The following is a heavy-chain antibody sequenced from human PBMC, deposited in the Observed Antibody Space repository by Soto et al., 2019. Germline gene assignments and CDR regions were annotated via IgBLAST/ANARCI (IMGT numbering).Heavy chain of an antibody. CDR1: GFTFRSYV. J-gene: IGHJ1*01. Sequence: QVQLVESGGGVVQPGTSLRVSCVGSGFTFRSYVIHWVRQAPGKGLEWVVLTSYDGSDKYYADSVRGRFTISRDNSRNTVDLQMDSLRLEDTALYYCARWGTTGGLDVWGQGTLVSVSS. CDR3: ARWGTTGGLDV. D-gene: IGHD3-16*01. CDR2: TSYDGSDK. V-gene: IGHV3-30*19.